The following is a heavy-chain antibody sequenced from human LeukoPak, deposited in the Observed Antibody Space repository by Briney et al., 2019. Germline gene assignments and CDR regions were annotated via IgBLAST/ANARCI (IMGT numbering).Heavy chain of an antibody. CDR2: IYHSGST. J-gene: IGHJ4*02. V-gene: IGHV4-61*01. Sequence: SETLSLTCTVSGGSVSSGSYYWSWIRQPPGKGLEWIGYIYHSGSTNYNPSLKSRVTISVDTSKNQFSLKLSSVTAADTAVYYCASYSYYYDSSGYFDYWGQGTLVTVSS. CDR1: GGSVSSGSYY. CDR3: ASYSYYYDSSGYFDY. D-gene: IGHD3-22*01.